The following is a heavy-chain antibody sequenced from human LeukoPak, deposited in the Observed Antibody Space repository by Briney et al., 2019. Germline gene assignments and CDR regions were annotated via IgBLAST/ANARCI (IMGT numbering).Heavy chain of an antibody. CDR2: IWYDGSNK. J-gene: IGHJ4*02. CDR3: ARAPPGYCSSTSCYSNY. CDR1: GFTFSNYG. V-gene: IGHV3-33*01. D-gene: IGHD2-2*01. Sequence: GTSLRLSCAASGFTFSNYGMHWVRQAPGKGLEWVAVIWYDGSNKYYAGSVKGRFTISRDNSKNTLYLQMNSLRAEDTAVYYCARAPPGYCSSTSCYSNYWGQGILVTVSS.